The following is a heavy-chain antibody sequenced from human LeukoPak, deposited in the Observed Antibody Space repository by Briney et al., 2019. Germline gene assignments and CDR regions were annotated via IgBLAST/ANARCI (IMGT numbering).Heavy chain of an antibody. CDR3: ARKFTSMVRGVITFD. CDR1: GGSFSGYY. CDR2: INHSGST. D-gene: IGHD3-10*01. J-gene: IGHJ4*02. Sequence: PSETLSLTCAVYGGSFSGYYWSWIRQPPGKGLEWIGEINHSGSTNYNPSLKSRVTISVDTSKNQFSLKLSSVTAADTAVYYCARKFTSMVRGVITFDWRQGTLATVSS. V-gene: IGHV4-34*01.